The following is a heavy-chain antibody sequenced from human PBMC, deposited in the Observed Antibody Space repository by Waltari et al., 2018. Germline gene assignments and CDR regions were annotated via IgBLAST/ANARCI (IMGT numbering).Heavy chain of an antibody. V-gene: IGHV3-23*03. J-gene: IGHJ4*02. Sequence: EVQLLESGGGLVQPGGSLRLSCAASGFTFSSYAMSWVRQAPGKGQEWVSVIYSGGSSTYYADSVKGRFTISRDNSKNTLYLQMNSLRAEDTAVYYCAKDDYDILTGYSEGYFDYWGQGTLVTVSS. D-gene: IGHD3-9*01. CDR2: IYSGGSST. CDR3: AKDDYDILTGYSEGYFDY. CDR1: GFTFSSYA.